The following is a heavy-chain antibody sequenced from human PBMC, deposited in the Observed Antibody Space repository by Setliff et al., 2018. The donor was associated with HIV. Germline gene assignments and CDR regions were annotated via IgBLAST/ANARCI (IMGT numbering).Heavy chain of an antibody. CDR1: GDSISSDNYY. V-gene: IGHV4-61*02. J-gene: IGHJ5*02. CDR2: IYTSGST. CDR3: ARGLPFPFRGEIPGSWFDP. Sequence: PSETLSLTCTVSGDSISSDNYYWSWIRQLAGKGLEWIGRIYTSGSTNYTPSLKSRVTISIDKSKNQFSRKLSSVTAADTAVYYCARGLPFPFRGEIPGSWFDPWGQGTLVTVSS. D-gene: IGHD3-10*01.